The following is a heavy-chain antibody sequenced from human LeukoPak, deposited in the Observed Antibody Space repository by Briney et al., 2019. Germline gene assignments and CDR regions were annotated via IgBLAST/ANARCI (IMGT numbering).Heavy chain of an antibody. CDR1: GDSISTSNSY. D-gene: IGHD6-6*01. CDR2: IYYSGNT. Sequence: SETLSLTCTVSGDSISTSNSYWGWIRQPPGKGLEWIGSIYYSGNTYYNASLKSRVTISVDTSKNQFSLKLSSVTAADTAVYYCARRHVQYTSSSDPYYFDYWGQGTLVTVSS. V-gene: IGHV4-39*07. CDR3: ARRHVQYTSSSDPYYFDY. J-gene: IGHJ4*02.